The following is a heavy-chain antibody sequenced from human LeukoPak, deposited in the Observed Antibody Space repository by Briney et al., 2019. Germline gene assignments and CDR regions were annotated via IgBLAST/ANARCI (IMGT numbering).Heavy chain of an antibody. CDR3: ARLAHRFDP. Sequence: PSETLSLTCTVSVGSISSYYWSWIRQPPWKGLEWIGYIYYSGSTNYNPSLKSRVTISVDTSKNQFSLKLSSVTAADTAVYYCARLAHRFDPWGQGTLVTVSS. J-gene: IGHJ5*02. V-gene: IGHV4-59*01. CDR1: VGSISSYY. CDR2: IYYSGST.